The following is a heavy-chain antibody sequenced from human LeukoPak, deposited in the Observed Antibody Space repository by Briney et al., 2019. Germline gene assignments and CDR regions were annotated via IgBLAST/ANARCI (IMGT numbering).Heavy chain of an antibody. Sequence: SETLSLTCAVYGGSFSGYYWSWIRQPPGKGLEWIGEINHSGSTNYNPPLKSRVTISVDTSKNQFSLKLSSVTAADTAVYYCARGGGLRYFDWLNNYFDYWGQGTLVTVSS. CDR1: GGSFSGYY. D-gene: IGHD3-9*01. CDR3: ARGGGLRYFDWLNNYFDY. J-gene: IGHJ4*02. V-gene: IGHV4-34*01. CDR2: INHSGST.